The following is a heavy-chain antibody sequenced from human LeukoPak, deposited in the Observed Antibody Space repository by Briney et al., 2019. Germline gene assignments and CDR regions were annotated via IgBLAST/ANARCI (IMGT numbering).Heavy chain of an antibody. D-gene: IGHD3-22*01. CDR1: GGTFITYA. CDR3: TTSTGYYYVPGY. CDR2: IVPIFGTP. Sequence: GXSVKVSCKSSGGTFITYAISWVRQAPGQGLEWMGGIVPIFGTPNYAQNFQGRLTITADESTSTAYMDLSSLRSEDTAMYYCTTSTGYYYVPGYWGQGTLVTVSS. J-gene: IGHJ4*02. V-gene: IGHV1-69*01.